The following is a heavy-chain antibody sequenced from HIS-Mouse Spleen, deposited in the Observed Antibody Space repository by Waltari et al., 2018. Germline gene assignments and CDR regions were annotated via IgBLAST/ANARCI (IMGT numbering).Heavy chain of an antibody. D-gene: IGHD6-13*01. J-gene: IGHJ2*01. CDR2: IYYDGRT. Sequence: QLQLQESGPGLVKPSEPLAITCTVSGGSISSSSYYLGWIRQPPGKGLEWNGSIYYDGRTYYNPALTSRVTISVDTSKNQFSLKLSSVTAADTAVYYCAREIPYSSSWYDWYFDLWGRGTLVTVSS. V-gene: IGHV4-39*07. CDR3: AREIPYSSSWYDWYFDL. CDR1: GGSISSSSYY.